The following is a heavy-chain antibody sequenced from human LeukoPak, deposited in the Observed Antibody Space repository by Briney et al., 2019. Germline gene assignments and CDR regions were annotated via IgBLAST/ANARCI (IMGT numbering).Heavy chain of an antibody. CDR2: ISGSGGST. V-gene: IGHV3-23*01. CDR3: AKGPVAGLYYYYYMDV. J-gene: IGHJ6*03. D-gene: IGHD6-19*01. CDR1: GFTFSSYA. Sequence: GGSLRLSCAASGFTFSSYAMNWVRQAPGKGLEWVSAISGSGGSTYYADSVKGRFTISRDNSKNTLYLQMNTLRAEDTAVYYCAKGPVAGLYYYYYMDVWGKGTTVTVSS.